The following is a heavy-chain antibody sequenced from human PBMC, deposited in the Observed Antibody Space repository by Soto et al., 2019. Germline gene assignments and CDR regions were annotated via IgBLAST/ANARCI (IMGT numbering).Heavy chain of an antibody. CDR3: AIFMGNSVAPTYFDY. CDR1: GGSINNYY. V-gene: IGHV4-59*01. CDR2: IYYRGST. Sequence: QVQLQASGPGLVKPSETLSLTCTVSGGSINNYYWSWIRQPPGKGLEWIGYIYYRGSTNYNPSLRSRVTISVDTSKNQFSLKLSSVTTADTAVYYCAIFMGNSVAPTYFDYWGQGTLVTVSS. D-gene: IGHD5-12*01. J-gene: IGHJ4*02.